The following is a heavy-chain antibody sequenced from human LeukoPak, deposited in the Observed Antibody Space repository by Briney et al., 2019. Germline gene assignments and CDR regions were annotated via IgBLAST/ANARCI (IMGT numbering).Heavy chain of an antibody. Sequence: SQTLSLTCAISGDSVSSNSAAWNWIRQSPSRGLEWLGRTYYRSKWYNDHAVSVKSRITINPDTSKNQFSLHLNSVIPEDTAVYYCARAVGSGSFQTYYYYMDVWGKGTTVTISS. V-gene: IGHV6-1*01. J-gene: IGHJ6*03. CDR1: GDSVSSNSAA. D-gene: IGHD3-10*01. CDR2: TYYRSKWYN. CDR3: ARAVGSGSFQTYYYYMDV.